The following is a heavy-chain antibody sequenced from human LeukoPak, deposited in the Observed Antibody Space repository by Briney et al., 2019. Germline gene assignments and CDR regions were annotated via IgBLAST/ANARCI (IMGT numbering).Heavy chain of an antibody. CDR1: GFTFSSYA. J-gene: IGHJ4*02. V-gene: IGHV3-30*04. CDR3: AREGKVAVAGFDY. CDR2: ISYDGSNK. Sequence: GGSLRLSCAASGFTFSSYAMHWVRQAPGKGLEWVAVISYDGSNKYYADSVKGRFTISRDNSKNTLYLQMNSLRAGDTAVYYCAREGKVAVAGFDYWGQGTLVTVSS. D-gene: IGHD6-19*01.